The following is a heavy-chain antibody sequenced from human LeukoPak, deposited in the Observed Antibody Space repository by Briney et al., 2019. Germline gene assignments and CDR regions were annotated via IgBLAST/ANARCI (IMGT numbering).Heavy chain of an antibody. V-gene: IGHV1-18*01. J-gene: IGHJ4*02. D-gene: IGHD3-22*01. CDR1: GYTFTSYG. CDR3: ARDGYYYDSSGYYETKDY. CDR2: MNPNSGNT. Sequence: GASVKVSCKASGYTFTSYGISWVRQAPGQGLEWMGWMNPNSGNTGYAQKLQGRVTMTTDTSTSTAYMELRSLRSDDTAVYYCARDGYYYDSSGYYETKDYWGQGTLVTVSS.